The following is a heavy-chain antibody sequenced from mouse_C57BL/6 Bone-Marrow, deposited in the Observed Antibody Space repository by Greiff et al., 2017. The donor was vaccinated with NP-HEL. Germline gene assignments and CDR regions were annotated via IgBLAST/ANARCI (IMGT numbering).Heavy chain of an antibody. V-gene: IGHV3-6*01. Sequence: EVKLQESGPGLVKPSQSLSLTCSVTGYSITSGYYWNWIRQFPGNKLEWMGYISYDGSNNYNPSLKNRISITRDTSKNQFFLKLNSVTTEDTATYYCARSDYYGIPWFAYWGQGTLVTVSA. CDR1: GYSITSGYY. D-gene: IGHD1-1*01. CDR2: ISYDGSN. J-gene: IGHJ3*01. CDR3: ARSDYYGIPWFAY.